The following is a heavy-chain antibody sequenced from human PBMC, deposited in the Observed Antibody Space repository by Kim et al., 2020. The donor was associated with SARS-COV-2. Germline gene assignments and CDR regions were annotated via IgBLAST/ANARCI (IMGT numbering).Heavy chain of an antibody. D-gene: IGHD3-10*01. CDR2: INPNSGGT. V-gene: IGHV1-2*02. CDR1: GYTFTGYY. Sequence: ASVKVSCKASGYTFTGYYMHLVRQAPGQGLEWMGWINPNSGGTNYAQKFQGRVTMTRDTSISTAYMELSRLISDDTAVYYCARDFPKPPGVTMVRGAVYYGMDVWGQGTKVTVSS. CDR3: ARDFPKPPGVTMVRGAVYYGMDV. J-gene: IGHJ6*02.